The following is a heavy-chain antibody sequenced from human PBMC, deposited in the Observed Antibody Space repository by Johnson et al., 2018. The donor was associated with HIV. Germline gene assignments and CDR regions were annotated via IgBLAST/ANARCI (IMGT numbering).Heavy chain of an antibody. CDR3: AKDTGGNSGSDAFDI. D-gene: IGHD4-23*01. J-gene: IGHJ3*02. CDR1: GFTFSNYG. Sequence: QEQLVESGGGGVQPGRSLRLSCAASGFTFSNYGMHWVRQAPGKGLEWVAVILYDGSNKYYADSVKGRFTISRDNSKNTLYLQMNSLIAEDTAVYYCAKDTGGNSGSDAFDIWGQGTMVTVSS. V-gene: IGHV3-30*18. CDR2: ILYDGSNK.